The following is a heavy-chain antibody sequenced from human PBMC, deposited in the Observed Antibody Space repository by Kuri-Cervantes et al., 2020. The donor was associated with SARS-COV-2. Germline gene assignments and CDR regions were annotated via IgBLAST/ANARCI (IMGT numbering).Heavy chain of an antibody. J-gene: IGHJ4*02. V-gene: IGHV4-38-2*01. CDR3: ARQPSSIYSSSWEGSIDY. D-gene: IGHD6-13*01. CDR2: MNHSGST. Sequence: ESLKISCAVSAYSIRSDYYWGWNRQPPGKGLEWTGSMNHSGSTFYNPSHQSRVTMSLDTSKTQFSLKLSSVTAADTAVYYCARQPSSIYSSSWEGSIDYWGQGTLVTVSS. CDR1: AYSIRSDYY.